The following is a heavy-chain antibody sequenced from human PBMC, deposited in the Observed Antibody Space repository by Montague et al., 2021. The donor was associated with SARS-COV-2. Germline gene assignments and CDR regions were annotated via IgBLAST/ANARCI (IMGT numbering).Heavy chain of an antibody. Sequence: TLSLTCSVPGGSISGSLYYWGWIRQPPGKGLEWIGYIYHTGSTYYDPSLKSRLTISLDASKRDFSLHLSSVTAADTAVYYCVRFRFCSRTSYNAGICGYIDAWGQGIRVTVSS. V-gene: IGHV4-31*03. CDR2: IYHTGST. CDR1: GGSISGSLYY. D-gene: IGHD2-2*01. CDR3: VRFRFCSRTSYNAGICGYIDA. J-gene: IGHJ4*02.